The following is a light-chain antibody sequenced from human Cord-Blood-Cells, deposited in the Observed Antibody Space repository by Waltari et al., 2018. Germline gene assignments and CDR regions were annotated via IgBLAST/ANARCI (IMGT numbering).Light chain of an antibody. CDR2: DAS. Sequence: DIQMTQSPSSLSASVGDRVPMTCQASQDHSNYLNWYQQKPGKAPQLLIYDASNLETGVPSRFSGSGSGTDFTFTISSQQPEDIATYYCQQYDNLPYTFGQGTKLEIK. CDR3: QQYDNLPYT. J-gene: IGKJ2*01. V-gene: IGKV1-33*01. CDR1: QDHSNY.